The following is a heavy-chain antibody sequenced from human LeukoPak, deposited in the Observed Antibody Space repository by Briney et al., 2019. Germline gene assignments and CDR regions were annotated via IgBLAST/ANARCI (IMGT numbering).Heavy chain of an antibody. CDR2: IYTSGST. Sequence: SETLCLTCTVSGGSISSYYWSWIRQPAGKGLEWIGRIYTSGSTNYNASLKSRVSMSVDTSKNQFSLKLSSVTAADTAVFYCAGESSGSYRECGYGGQGTLVTVSS. V-gene: IGHV4-4*07. CDR1: GGSISSYY. D-gene: IGHD1-26*01. CDR3: AGESSGSYRECGY. J-gene: IGHJ4*02.